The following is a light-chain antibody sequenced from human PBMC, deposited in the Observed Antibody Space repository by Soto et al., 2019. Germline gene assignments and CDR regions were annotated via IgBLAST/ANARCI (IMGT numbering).Light chain of an antibody. J-gene: IGKJ1*01. Sequence: DIQMTQYPSPVSASIGDRVIITCRASQSISSSLAWYQQKPGKAPKLLIYDAFSSQSGLPSKFSGWGSGTEFTLTISRLQPDDFATYFCQQYHSYPWTFGQGTKVDIK. CDR3: QQYHSYPWT. CDR2: DAF. V-gene: IGKV1-5*01. CDR1: QSISSS.